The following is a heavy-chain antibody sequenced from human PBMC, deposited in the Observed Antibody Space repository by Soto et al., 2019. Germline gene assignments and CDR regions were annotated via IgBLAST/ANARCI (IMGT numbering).Heavy chain of an antibody. CDR2: TKNKPNNYTT. Sequence: LRLSCLASGFTLTDHYMDWVRQAPGTGLEWIARTKNKPNNYTTTYAASVKGRFTISRDDSESSLYLQMNNLKTEDTAVYYCAGEIRRDYYYYYPLDVWGQGTTVTVSS. J-gene: IGHJ6*02. CDR1: GFTLTDHY. CDR3: AGEIRRDYYYYYPLDV. V-gene: IGHV3-72*01.